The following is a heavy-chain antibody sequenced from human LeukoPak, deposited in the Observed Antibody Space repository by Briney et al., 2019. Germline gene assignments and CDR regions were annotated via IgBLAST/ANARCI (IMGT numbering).Heavy chain of an antibody. CDR2: IYTSGST. CDR1: GGSISSGSYY. J-gene: IGHJ4*02. CDR3: ARDPRGYSYGGEFDY. D-gene: IGHD5-18*01. V-gene: IGHV4-61*02. Sequence: SETLSLTCTVSGGSISSGSYYWSWIRQPAGKGLEWIGRIYTSGSTNYNPSLKSRVTISVDTSKNQFSLKLSSVTAADTAVYYCARDPRGYSYGGEFDYWGQGTLVTVSS.